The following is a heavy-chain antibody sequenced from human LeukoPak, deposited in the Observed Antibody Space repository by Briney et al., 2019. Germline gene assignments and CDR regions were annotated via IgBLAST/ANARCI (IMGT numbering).Heavy chain of an antibody. CDR3: ARGLLRYFDWLLPLGDAFDI. CDR2: IVPIFGTA. D-gene: IGHD3-9*01. J-gene: IGHJ3*02. V-gene: IGHV1-69*13. CDR1: GGTFSSYA. Sequence: SVKVSCKASGGTFSSYAISWVRQAPGQGLEWMGGIVPIFGTANYAQKFQGRVTITADESTSTAYMELSSLRSEDTAVYYCARGLLRYFDWLLPLGDAFDIWGQGTMVTVSS.